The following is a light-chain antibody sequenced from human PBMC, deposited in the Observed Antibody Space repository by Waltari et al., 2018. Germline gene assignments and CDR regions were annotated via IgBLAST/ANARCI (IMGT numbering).Light chain of an antibody. CDR3: QMYVRLPVT. J-gene: IGKJ1*01. V-gene: IGKV3-20*01. CDR2: DTS. CDR1: QSVGRA. Sequence: SCRARQSVGRALAWYQQKPGQAPRLLIYDTSTRATGISDKFSGSGSGTDFSLTSSRVEPEDFAVYFCQMYVRLPVTFGQGTKVEVK.